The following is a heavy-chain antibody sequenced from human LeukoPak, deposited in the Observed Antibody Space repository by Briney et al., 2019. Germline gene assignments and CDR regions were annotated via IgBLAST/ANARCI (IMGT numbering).Heavy chain of an antibody. CDR1: GGSFSGYY. CDR3: ARQPSYSGSYDY. D-gene: IGHD1-26*01. J-gene: IGHJ4*02. Sequence: SETLSLTCAVYGGSFSGYYWSWIRQPPGKGLEWIGEINHSGSTNYNPSLKSRVTISVDTSKNQFSLKLSSVTAADTAVYYCARQPSYSGSYDYWGQGTLVTVSS. CDR2: INHSGST. V-gene: IGHV4-34*01.